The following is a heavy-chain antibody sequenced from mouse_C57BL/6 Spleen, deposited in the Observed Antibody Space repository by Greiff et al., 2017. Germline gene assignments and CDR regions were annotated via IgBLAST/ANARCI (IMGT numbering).Heavy chain of an antibody. Sequence: QVQLQQSGAELVRPGASVTLSCKASGYTFTDYEMHWVKQTPVHGLEWIGAIDPETGGTAYNQKFKGKAILTADKSSSTAYMELRSLTSEDSAVYYCTRFPITTVVGRDYWGQGTTLTVSS. CDR2: IDPETGGT. D-gene: IGHD1-1*01. CDR1: GYTFTDYE. J-gene: IGHJ2*01. CDR3: TRFPITTVVGRDY. V-gene: IGHV1-15*01.